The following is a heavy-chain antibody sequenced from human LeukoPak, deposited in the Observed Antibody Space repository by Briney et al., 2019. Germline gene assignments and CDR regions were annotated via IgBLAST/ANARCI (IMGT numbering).Heavy chain of an antibody. J-gene: IGHJ5*02. D-gene: IGHD1-26*01. Sequence: KTSETLSLTCSVSGGSISSNTYYWGWIRQPPGKGLEWIGSISKSTYYNPSLKSRVTISVDTSKNQFSLKLSSVTAADTAVYYCARCGHSDWFDPWGQGTLVTVSS. CDR1: GGSISSNTYY. CDR3: ARCGHSDWFDP. CDR2: ISKST. V-gene: IGHV4-39*01.